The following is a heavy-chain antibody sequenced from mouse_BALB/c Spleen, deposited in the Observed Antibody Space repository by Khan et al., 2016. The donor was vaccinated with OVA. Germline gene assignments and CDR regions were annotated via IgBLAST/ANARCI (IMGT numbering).Heavy chain of an antibody. CDR1: GYTFTSFW. CDR3: ARGGYGSPFAY. J-gene: IGHJ3*01. Sequence: QVQLQQSGPELVRPGASVTMSCKASGYTFTSFWIHWVKQRPGQGLEWIGMIDPSKSETRLNQKFKDKATLNVDKSSNIAYMQLSRLTSEDSAVYYCARGGYGSPFAYWGQGTLVTVTA. D-gene: IGHD1-1*01. V-gene: IGHV1S127*01. CDR2: IDPSKSET.